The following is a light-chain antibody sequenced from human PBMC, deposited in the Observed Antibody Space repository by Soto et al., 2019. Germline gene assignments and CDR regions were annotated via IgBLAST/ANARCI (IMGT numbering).Light chain of an antibody. J-gene: IGKJ5*01. Sequence: EVVMTQSPATLSVSPGERGTLSCRASQSVGRNLAWYQQKPGQAPRLLIYGASTRATGIPARFSGSGSGTEFTLTISSLQSEDFAVYYCQQYNNSPPYTFGQGTRLEIK. CDR3: QQYNNSPPYT. V-gene: IGKV3-15*01. CDR1: QSVGRN. CDR2: GAS.